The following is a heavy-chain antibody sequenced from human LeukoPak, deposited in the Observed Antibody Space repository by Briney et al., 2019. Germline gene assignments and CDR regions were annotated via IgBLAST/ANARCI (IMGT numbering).Heavy chain of an antibody. CDR2: IIPILGIA. CDR3: ATVRIAGYYYDTKSFDC. Sequence: SVKVSCKASGGTFSSYAISWVRQAPGQGLEWMGRIIPILGIANYAQKFQGRVTITADKSTSTAYMELSSLRSEDTAVYYCATVRIAGYYYDTKSFDCWGQGTLVTVSS. D-gene: IGHD3-22*01. J-gene: IGHJ4*02. V-gene: IGHV1-69*04. CDR1: GGTFSSYA.